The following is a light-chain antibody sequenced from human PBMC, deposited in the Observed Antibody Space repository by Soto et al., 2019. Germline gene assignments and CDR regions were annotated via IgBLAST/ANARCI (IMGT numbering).Light chain of an antibody. V-gene: IGKV3-15*01. J-gene: IGKJ4*01. Sequence: EIVMTQSPATLSVSPGERATLSCRASQSVSSNLAWYQQKPGQAPRLLIYPASPRATGIPTRFSGSGSGTEFTLTIPSLQSEDFAVYYCQQYNKRPLTFGGGTKVEIK. CDR2: PAS. CDR3: QQYNKRPLT. CDR1: QSVSSN.